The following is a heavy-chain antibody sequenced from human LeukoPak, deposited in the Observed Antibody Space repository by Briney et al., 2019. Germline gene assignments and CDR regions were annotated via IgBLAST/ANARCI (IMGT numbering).Heavy chain of an antibody. V-gene: IGHV3-23*01. J-gene: IGHJ4*02. D-gene: IGHD6-13*01. CDR2: ISGSDGSR. Sequence: HPGESLRLSCAASGFTFSSYAMSWVRQAPGKGLEWLSAISGSDGSRYYSGSLKGRFTISRDNSKSTLYLQMTSLRAEDTAAYYCAKSSPIAAAGEVSDFWGQGTLVTVSS. CDR1: GFTFSSYA. CDR3: AKSSPIAAAGEVSDF.